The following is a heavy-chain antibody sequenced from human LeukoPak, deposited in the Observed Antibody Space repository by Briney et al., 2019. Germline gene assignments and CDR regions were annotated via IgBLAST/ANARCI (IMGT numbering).Heavy chain of an antibody. V-gene: IGHV3-30*01. CDR2: ISYDGSNK. CDR3: ASRSGYSSGWYVFYYYYYYMDV. D-gene: IGHD6-19*01. CDR1: GFTFTSYA. J-gene: IGHJ6*03. Sequence: GGSLRLSCAASGFTFTSYAMHWVRQAPGTGLEWVAVISYDGSNKYYADSVKGRFTISRDNSKNTLYLQINSLRAEDTAVYYCASRSGYSSGWYVFYYYYYYMDVWGKGTTVTVSS.